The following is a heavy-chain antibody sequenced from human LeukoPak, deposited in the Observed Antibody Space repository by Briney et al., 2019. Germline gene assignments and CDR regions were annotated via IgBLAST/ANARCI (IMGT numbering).Heavy chain of an antibody. J-gene: IGHJ4*02. CDR1: GFTFSSYA. Sequence: VSLRLSCAASGFTFSSYAMSWGGQAPGKGLEWGSAISGSGGSTDYADSVKGRFTISRDNSKNTLYLQMNSLRAEDTAVYYCAKGVVVVPAANKHSGYFDYWGQGTLVTVSS. CDR2: ISGSGGST. CDR3: AKGVVVVPAANKHSGYFDY. D-gene: IGHD2-2*01. V-gene: IGHV3-23*01.